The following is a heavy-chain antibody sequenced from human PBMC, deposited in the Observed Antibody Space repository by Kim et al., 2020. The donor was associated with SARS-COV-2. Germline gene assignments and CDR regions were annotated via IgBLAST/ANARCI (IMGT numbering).Heavy chain of an antibody. CDR3: AKDRGYSYQNDAFDI. V-gene: IGHV3-23*01. J-gene: IGHJ3*02. D-gene: IGHD5-18*01. CDR1: GFTFSSYA. CDR2: ISGSGGST. Sequence: GGSLRLSCAASGFTFSSYAMSWVRQAPGKGLEWVSAISGSGGSTYYSDSVKDRFTISRDNSKNTLYLQMNSLRAEDTAVYYCAKDRGYSYQNDAFDIWGQGTMVTVSS.